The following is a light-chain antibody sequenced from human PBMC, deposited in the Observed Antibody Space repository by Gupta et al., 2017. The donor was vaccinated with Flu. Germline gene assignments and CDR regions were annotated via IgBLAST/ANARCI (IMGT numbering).Light chain of an antibody. CDR3: LQYDKLPHT. Sequence: DIQMTQSPSSLSASVGDRVTITCQATQHLKNYLNWYQQKPWKAPKLLIYDPSKVETGVPSRFSGSGSGTDFTLTISSLQPEDIATYYCLQYDKLPHTFGGGTELEIK. CDR1: QHLKNY. J-gene: IGKJ4*01. CDR2: DPS. V-gene: IGKV1-33*01.